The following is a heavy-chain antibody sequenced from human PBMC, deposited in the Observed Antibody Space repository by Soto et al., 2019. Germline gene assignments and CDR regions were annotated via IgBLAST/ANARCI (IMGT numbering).Heavy chain of an antibody. J-gene: IGHJ5*02. CDR1: GGTFSSYA. V-gene: IGHV1-69*13. CDR2: IIPIFGTA. CDR3: ASELAALNWFDP. D-gene: IGHD1-1*01. Sequence: SVKVSCKASGGTFSSYAISWVRQAPGQGHEWMGGIIPIFGTANYAQKFQGRVTITADESTSTAYMELSSLRSEDTAVYYCASELAALNWFDPWGQGTLVTVSS.